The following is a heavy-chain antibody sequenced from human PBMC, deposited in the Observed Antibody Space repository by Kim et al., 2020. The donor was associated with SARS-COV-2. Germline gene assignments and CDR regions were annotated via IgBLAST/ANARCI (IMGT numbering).Heavy chain of an antibody. CDR1: GFTFSRRA. Sequence: GGSLRLSCAASGFTFSRRAMSWVRQVPGKGLEWIASVNNNNNPYYADSVKGRFTVSTDITKDTFYLQMNSLRADDTALYYCAKDHPSRGWPTFYSWGQGT. V-gene: IGHV3-23*05. J-gene: IGHJ4*02. D-gene: IGHD6-19*01. CDR2: VNNNNNP. CDR3: AKDHPSRGWPTFYS.